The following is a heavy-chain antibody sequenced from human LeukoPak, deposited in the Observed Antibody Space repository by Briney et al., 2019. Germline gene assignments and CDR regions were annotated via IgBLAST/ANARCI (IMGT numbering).Heavy chain of an antibody. J-gene: IGHJ4*02. Sequence: PGGSLRLSCAASGFSFSSYEMNWVRQAPGKGLEWLPYISGSGSAIYYADSVKGRFTISRDNAKNSLYLQMNSLRAEDTAVYYCARDEASPRRYFDYWGQGTLVTVSS. CDR2: ISGSGSAI. CDR1: GFSFSSYE. V-gene: IGHV3-48*03. D-gene: IGHD3-16*02. CDR3: ARDEASPRRYFDY.